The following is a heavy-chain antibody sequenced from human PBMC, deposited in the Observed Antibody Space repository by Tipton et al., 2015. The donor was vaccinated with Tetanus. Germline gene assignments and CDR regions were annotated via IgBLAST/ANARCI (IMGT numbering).Heavy chain of an antibody. Sequence: SLRLSCVVSGGSITSSNYWSWVRQPPGKGLEWIGEIYHSGSTNYNPSLTSRVTISLDTSKNQFSLRLSAVTAADTAVYFCARHSTSPAIFDFWGQGTLVTVSS. D-gene: IGHD2-21*01. CDR3: ARHSTSPAIFDF. CDR1: GGSITSSNY. CDR2: IYHSGST. V-gene: IGHV4-4*01. J-gene: IGHJ4*02.